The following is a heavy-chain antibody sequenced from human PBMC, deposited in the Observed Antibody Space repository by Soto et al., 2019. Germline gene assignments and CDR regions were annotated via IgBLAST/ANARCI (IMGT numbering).Heavy chain of an antibody. Sequence: EVQLVESGGGLVKPGGSLRLSCAASGFIISSFSMNWVRQAPGQGLEWVSSISSDSSYIYYADSLKGRFTISRDNAKNSLYLQMNSLRAEDTAVYYCTKHYWNSGPDGMDVWGQGTTVTVSS. CDR3: TKHYWNSGPDGMDV. CDR2: ISSDSSYI. CDR1: GFIISSFS. D-gene: IGHD1-1*01. V-gene: IGHV3-21*02. J-gene: IGHJ6*02.